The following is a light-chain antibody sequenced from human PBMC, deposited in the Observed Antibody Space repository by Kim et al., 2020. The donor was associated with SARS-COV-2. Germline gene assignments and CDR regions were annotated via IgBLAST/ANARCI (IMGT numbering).Light chain of an antibody. CDR2: GAS. CDR1: QSVSST. CDR3: HQYDDWPKT. Sequence: SVSPVERAPLPCRASQSVSSTLAWYQQKPGQAPRLLIYGASTRATDIPARFSGTGSGTEFTLTISSLQSEDFAVYYCHQYDDWPKTFGQGTKLEI. J-gene: IGKJ2*01. V-gene: IGKV3-15*01.